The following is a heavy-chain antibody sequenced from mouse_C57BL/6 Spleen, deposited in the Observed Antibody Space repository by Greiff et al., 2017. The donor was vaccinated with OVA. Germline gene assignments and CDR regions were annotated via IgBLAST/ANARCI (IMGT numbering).Heavy chain of an antibody. Sequence: QLKESGAELVRPGASVTLSCKASGYTFTDYEMHWVKQTPVHGLEWIGAIDPETGGTAYNQKFKGKAILTADKSSSTAYMELRSLTSEDSAVYYCTKYSTGAWFAYWGQGTLVTVSA. CDR2: IDPETGGT. CDR3: TKYSTGAWFAY. J-gene: IGHJ3*01. D-gene: IGHD2-5*01. V-gene: IGHV1-15*01. CDR1: GYTFTDYE.